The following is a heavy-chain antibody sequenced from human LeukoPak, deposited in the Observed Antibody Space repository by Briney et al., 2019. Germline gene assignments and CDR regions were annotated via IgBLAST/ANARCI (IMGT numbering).Heavy chain of an antibody. D-gene: IGHD3-3*01. Sequence: GGSLRLSCVVSGFDFSGFSMSWVRQAPGKGLEWVAIMDEYGSDIFYVESVKGRFIISRANARNSLYLQMNSVRAEDTAVYYCARTPTIFGVVITSDYWGQGTLVTVSS. CDR1: GFDFSGFS. CDR2: MDEYGSDI. J-gene: IGHJ4*02. V-gene: IGHV3-7*01. CDR3: ARTPTIFGVVITSDY.